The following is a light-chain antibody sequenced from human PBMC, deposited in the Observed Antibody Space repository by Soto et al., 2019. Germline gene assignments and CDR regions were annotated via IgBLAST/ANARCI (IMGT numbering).Light chain of an antibody. CDR3: LLYYGAAVV. V-gene: IGLV7-43*01. CDR1: TGPVTSDYY. Sequence: QAVVPQEPSLTVSPGGTVTLTCASSTGPVTSDYYPNWFQQKPGQAPRALIYSTTKKNSWTPARFSGSLLGGKAALTLSGVQPEDEADYYCLLYYGAAVVFGGGTKVTVL. CDR2: STT. J-gene: IGLJ2*01.